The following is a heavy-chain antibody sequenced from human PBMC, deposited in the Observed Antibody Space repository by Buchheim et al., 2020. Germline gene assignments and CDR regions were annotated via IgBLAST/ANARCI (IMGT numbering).Heavy chain of an antibody. CDR3: ARGNYDFWSGYSPLAPFDY. Sequence: QVQLQESGPGLVKPSQTLSLTCTVSGGSISSGDYYWSWIRQPPGKGLEWIGYIYYSGSTYYNPSLKSRVTISVDTTKNQFPLKLSSVTAADTAVYYCARGNYDFWSGYSPLAPFDYWGQGTL. V-gene: IGHV4-30-4*01. D-gene: IGHD3-3*01. J-gene: IGHJ4*02. CDR1: GGSISSGDYY. CDR2: IYYSGST.